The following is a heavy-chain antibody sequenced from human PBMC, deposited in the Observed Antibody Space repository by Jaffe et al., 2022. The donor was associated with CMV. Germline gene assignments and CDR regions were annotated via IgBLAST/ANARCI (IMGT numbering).Heavy chain of an antibody. D-gene: IGHD1-26*01. J-gene: IGHJ3*02. CDR2: IIPILGIA. Sequence: QVQLVQSGAEVKKPGSSVKVSCKASGGTFSSYAISWVRQAPGQGLEWMGRIIPILGIANYAQKFQGRVTITADKSTSTAYMELSSLRSEDTAVYYCARGPWRELLYAFDIWGQGTMVTVSS. CDR1: GGTFSSYA. V-gene: IGHV1-69*09. CDR3: ARGPWRELLYAFDI.